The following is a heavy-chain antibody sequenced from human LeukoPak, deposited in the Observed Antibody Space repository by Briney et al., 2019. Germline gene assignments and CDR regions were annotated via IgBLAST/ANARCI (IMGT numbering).Heavy chain of an antibody. CDR2: IWFDGSNQ. CDR3: ARDPERGFDV. Sequence: GESLKISCAASGFIFSSYGMHWVRQAPGKGLEWVAVIWFDGSNQYYADSVKGRFTVSRDNSKNILYLQMNSLRAEDTAVYCCARDPERGFDVWGQGTTVTVSS. CDR1: GFIFSSYG. V-gene: IGHV3-33*01. J-gene: IGHJ6*02.